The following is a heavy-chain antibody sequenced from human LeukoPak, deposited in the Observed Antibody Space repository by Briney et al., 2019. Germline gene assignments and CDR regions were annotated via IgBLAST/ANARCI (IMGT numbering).Heavy chain of an antibody. D-gene: IGHD3-3*01. CDR1: GGTFSSYA. Sequence: SVKVSCKASGGTFSSYAISWVRQAPGQGLEGMGGIIPIFATANYAHKFQGSVTITADASTSNTYMELSSLRSEGTAVYYCASARRITIFGVVNGGIDYWGQGTLVTVSS. CDR3: ASARRITIFGVVNGGIDY. V-gene: IGHV1-69*01. CDR2: IIPIFATA. J-gene: IGHJ4*02.